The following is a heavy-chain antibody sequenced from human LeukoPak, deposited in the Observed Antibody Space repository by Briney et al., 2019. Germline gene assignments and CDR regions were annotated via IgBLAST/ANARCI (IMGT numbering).Heavy chain of an antibody. Sequence: GGSLRLSCAASGFPFDDYGMSWIRQAPGKGLEWVSDITWSGGSTGYVDSVKGRFTISRDSARDSLYLQMNSLRVEDTAFYYCARAFRYSTSSRTFDYWGQGTLVTVSS. CDR3: ARAFRYSTSSRTFDY. V-gene: IGHV3-20*04. CDR1: GFPFDDYG. CDR2: ITWSGGST. D-gene: IGHD6-6*01. J-gene: IGHJ4*02.